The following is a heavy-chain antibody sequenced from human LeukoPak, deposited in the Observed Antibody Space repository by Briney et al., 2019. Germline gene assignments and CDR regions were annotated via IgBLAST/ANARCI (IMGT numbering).Heavy chain of an antibody. V-gene: IGHV4-30-2*01. D-gene: IGHD3-16*01. CDR2: IYHSGST. CDR3: AKGGPEYYFDY. CDR1: GGSISSGGYY. J-gene: IGHJ4*02. Sequence: PSETLSLTCTVSGGSISSGGYYWSWIRQPPGKGLEWIGYIYHSGSTYYNPSLKSRVTISVDRSKNQFSLKLSSVTAADTAVYYCAKGGPEYYFDYWGQGTLVTVSS.